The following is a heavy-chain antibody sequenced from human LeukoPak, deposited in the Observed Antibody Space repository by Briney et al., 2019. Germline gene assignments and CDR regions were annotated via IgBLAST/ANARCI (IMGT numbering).Heavy chain of an antibody. D-gene: IGHD3-22*01. CDR1: GFTFSSYA. J-gene: IGHJ3*02. CDR2: ISSNGGST. V-gene: IGHV3-64*01. Sequence: GGSLRLSCAASGFTFSSYAMHWVRQAPGKGLEYVSAISSNGGSTYYANSVKGRFTISRDNSKNTLYLQMGSLRAEDMAVYYCARSPPAHPNGYDSSGYYRWSAFDIWGQGTMVTVST. CDR3: ARSPPAHPNGYDSSGYYRWSAFDI.